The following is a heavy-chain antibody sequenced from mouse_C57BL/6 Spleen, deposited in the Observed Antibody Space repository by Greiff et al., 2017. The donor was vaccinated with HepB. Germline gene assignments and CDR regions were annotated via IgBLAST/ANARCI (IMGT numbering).Heavy chain of an antibody. CDR3: ARSPFYDGYYEGYAMDY. Sequence: QVQLQQSGAELVKPGASVKLSCKASGYTFTSYWMHWVKQRPGRGLEWIGRIDPNSGGTKYNEKFKSKATLTVDKPSSTAYMQLSSLTSEDSAVYYCARSPFYDGYYEGYAMDYWGQGTSVTVSS. D-gene: IGHD2-3*01. CDR2: IDPNSGGT. V-gene: IGHV1-72*01. CDR1: GYTFTSYW. J-gene: IGHJ4*01.